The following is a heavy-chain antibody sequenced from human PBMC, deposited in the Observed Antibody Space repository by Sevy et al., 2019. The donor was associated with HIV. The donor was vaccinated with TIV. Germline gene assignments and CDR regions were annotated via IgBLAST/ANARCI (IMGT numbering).Heavy chain of an antibody. J-gene: IGHJ4*02. CDR3: ARDYASGWYDHEFFFDY. V-gene: IGHV3-7*01. CDR1: GFTFSSYW. CDR2: IKQDGSEK. Sequence: GGSLRLSCAASGFTFSSYWMSWVRQAPGKGLEWVANIKQDGSEKYYVDSVKGRFTISRDNAKNSLYLQMNSLRAEDTAVYYCARDYASGWYDHEFFFDYWGQGTLVTVSS. D-gene: IGHD6-19*01.